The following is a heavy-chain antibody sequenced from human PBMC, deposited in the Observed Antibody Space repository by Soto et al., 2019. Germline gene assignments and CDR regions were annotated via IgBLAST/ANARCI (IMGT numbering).Heavy chain of an antibody. D-gene: IGHD3-16*01. V-gene: IGHV3-9*01. CDR2: IFWVGGGT. CDR1: GSTIDDYA. CDR3: GKYLSPGGLVS. J-gene: IGHJ5*02. Sequence: EVQVVESGGGLAQPGGSLTLSCVVSGSTIDDYAMHWVRQVPGKGLEWVSGIFWVGGGTGYADSVKGRFTICRDRAKNSLSLQMNSLRIEDTAVYYCGKYLSPGGLVSWGQGTLVTVSS.